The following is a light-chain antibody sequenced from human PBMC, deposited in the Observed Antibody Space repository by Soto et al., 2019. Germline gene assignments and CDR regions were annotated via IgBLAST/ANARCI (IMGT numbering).Light chain of an antibody. CDR2: EVS. CDR3: SSYAGSLDV. J-gene: IGLJ1*01. V-gene: IGLV2-8*01. CDR1: SSDVGGYNY. Sequence: QSALTQPPSASGSPGQSVTISCTGTSSDVGGYNYVSWYQQHPGKAPKLMIYEVSKRPSGVPDRFSGSKSGNTASLTVSGLQAEYEADYYCSSYAGSLDVFGTGTKLTVL.